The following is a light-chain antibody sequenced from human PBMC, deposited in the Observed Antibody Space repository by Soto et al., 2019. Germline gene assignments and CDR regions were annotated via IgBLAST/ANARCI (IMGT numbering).Light chain of an antibody. CDR2: DAS. CDR1: QSVSSW. V-gene: IGKV1-5*01. Sequence: DIQMTQSPPTPPAFVGDTVTITCRASQSVSSWLAWYQQKPGTAPNLLIYDASSLASGVPSRFSGSGSGTKFTLTIRSLQPDDFATYYCQQYISFPKTFGQGTKVEMK. J-gene: IGKJ1*01. CDR3: QQYISFPKT.